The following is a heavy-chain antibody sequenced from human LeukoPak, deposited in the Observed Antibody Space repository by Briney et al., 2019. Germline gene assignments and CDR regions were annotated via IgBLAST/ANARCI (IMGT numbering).Heavy chain of an antibody. CDR3: ARDNQLVRAFDI. V-gene: IGHV3-21*01. CDR1: GFTFSSYS. J-gene: IGHJ3*02. Sequence: GGSLRLSCAASGFTFSSYSMNWVRQAPGKGLEWVSSISSSSSYIYYADSVKGRFTISRDNAKNSLHLQMNSLRAEDTAVYYCARDNQLVRAFDIWGQGTMVTVSS. D-gene: IGHD6-6*01. CDR2: ISSSSSYI.